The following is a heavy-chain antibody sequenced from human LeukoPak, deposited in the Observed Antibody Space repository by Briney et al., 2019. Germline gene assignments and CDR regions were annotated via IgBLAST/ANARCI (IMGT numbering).Heavy chain of an antibody. D-gene: IGHD1-26*01. CDR1: GYTFTAHY. J-gene: IGHJ4*02. CDR2: IIPNSGAT. CDR3: ARQLGATSRDY. V-gene: IGHV1-2*02. Sequence: GASVKVSCKASGYTFTAHYMHWVRQAPGQGLEWMGWIIPNSGATNYAQNFQGRVTMTRDTSISTAYMELNRLTSDDTAVYYCARQLGATSRDYWGQGTLVTVSS.